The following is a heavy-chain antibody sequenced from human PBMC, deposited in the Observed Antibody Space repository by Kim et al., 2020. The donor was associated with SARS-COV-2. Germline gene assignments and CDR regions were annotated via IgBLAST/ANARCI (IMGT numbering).Heavy chain of an antibody. Sequence: GGSLRLSCAGSGFAFSNNVMSWVRQAPGKGLEWISAINNSCGRTYYGDSAKGRFTISRDNSENMLYLQMNSLRAEYTAVYYCSMDLSYVYFDHWGQGTLV. D-gene: IGHD3-10*01. CDR1: GFAFSNNV. J-gene: IGHJ4*02. CDR2: INNSCGRT. CDR3: SMDLSYVYFDH. V-gene: IGHV3-23*01.